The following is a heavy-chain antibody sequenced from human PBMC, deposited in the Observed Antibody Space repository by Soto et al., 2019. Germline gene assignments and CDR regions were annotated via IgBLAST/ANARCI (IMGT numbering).Heavy chain of an antibody. J-gene: IGHJ6*02. CDR1: GGTFSSYA. Sequence: QVQLVQSGAEVKKPGSSVKVSCKASGGTFSSYAISWVRQAPGQGLAWMGGVIPIFGTANYAQKFQGRVTITADESTSTAYMELRSLRSEDTAVYYWARGGGSSLYYCYGMDVWGQGTTVTVSS. CDR2: VIPIFGTA. CDR3: ARGGGSSLYYCYGMDV. D-gene: IGHD1-26*01. V-gene: IGHV1-69*01.